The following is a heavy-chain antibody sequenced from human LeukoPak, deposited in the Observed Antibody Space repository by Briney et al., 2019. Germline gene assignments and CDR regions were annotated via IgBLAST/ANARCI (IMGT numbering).Heavy chain of an antibody. CDR3: AKDRGDYVSFGY. CDR1: GFTFSSYG. Sequence: PGRSLRLSCAASGFTFSSYGMHWVRQAPGKGLEWVSSISSSSSYIYYADSVKGRFTISRDNSKNTLYLQMNSLRAEDTAVYYCAKDRGDYVSFGYWGQGTLVTVSS. CDR2: ISSSSSYI. J-gene: IGHJ4*02. D-gene: IGHD4-17*01. V-gene: IGHV3-21*04.